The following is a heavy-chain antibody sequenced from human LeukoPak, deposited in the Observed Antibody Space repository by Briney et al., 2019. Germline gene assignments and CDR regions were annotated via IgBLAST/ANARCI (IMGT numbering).Heavy chain of an antibody. Sequence: GGSLRLSCAATGLSVSSNFMSWVRQAPGKGLEWVSVIYGGGSTYYADSVKGRFTISRDTPKNTLYLQMNSLRAEDTAVYYCVRGGPSTWSWGQGTLVTVSS. J-gene: IGHJ5*02. V-gene: IGHV3-53*01. CDR3: VRGGPSTWS. CDR2: IYGGGST. D-gene: IGHD2-15*01. CDR1: GLSVSSNF.